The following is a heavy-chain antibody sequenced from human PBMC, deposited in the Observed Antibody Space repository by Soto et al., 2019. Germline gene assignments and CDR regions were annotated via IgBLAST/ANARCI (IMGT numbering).Heavy chain of an antibody. V-gene: IGHV3-15*01. Sequence: EVQLVESGGGLVKPGGSLRLSCAASGFTFSNAWMSWVRQAPGKGLEWVGRIKSKTDGGTTDYAAPVKGRFTISRDDSKNTLYLQMNSLNTDDTAVYYCTTDPRGQIQLWLFSDYWGQGTLVTVSS. CDR3: TTDPRGQIQLWLFSDY. D-gene: IGHD5-18*01. J-gene: IGHJ4*02. CDR2: IKSKTDGGTT. CDR1: GFTFSNAW.